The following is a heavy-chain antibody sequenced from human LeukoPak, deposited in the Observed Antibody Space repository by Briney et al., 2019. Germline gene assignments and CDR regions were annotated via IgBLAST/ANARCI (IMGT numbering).Heavy chain of an antibody. D-gene: IGHD6-19*01. CDR1: GGSISSYY. V-gene: IGHV4-59*12. Sequence: SETLSLTCTVSGGSISSYYWSWIRQPPGKGLEWIGYIYYSGSTNYNPSLKSRVTISVDTSKNQFSLKLSSVTAADTAVYYCARLTVAGTVGYWGQGTLVTVSS. CDR3: ARLTVAGTVGY. CDR2: IYYSGST. J-gene: IGHJ4*02.